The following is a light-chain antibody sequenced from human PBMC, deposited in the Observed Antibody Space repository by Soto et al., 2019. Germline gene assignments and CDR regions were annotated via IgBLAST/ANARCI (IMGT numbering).Light chain of an antibody. Sequence: EIVMTQSPATLSVSPGERATLSCRASQSISSNLAWYQQKPGQAPRLLIYGPSTRATGIPARFSGSGSGTEFTLAISSLQSEDFAVYYCQRYNNWPLTFGGGTKVDIK. CDR1: QSISSN. CDR2: GPS. V-gene: IGKV3-15*01. CDR3: QRYNNWPLT. J-gene: IGKJ4*01.